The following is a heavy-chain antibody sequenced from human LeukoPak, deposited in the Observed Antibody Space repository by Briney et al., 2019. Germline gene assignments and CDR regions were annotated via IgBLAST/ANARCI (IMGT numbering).Heavy chain of an antibody. CDR3: ARTASLRKVVAATYYDY. CDR1: GYSFTSYW. D-gene: IGHD2-15*01. J-gene: IGHJ4*02. Sequence: GESLKISCKGSGYSFTSYWIGWVRQMPGKGLEWMGIIYPGDSDTRYSPSFQGQVTISADKSISTAYLQWSSLKASDTAMYYCARTASLRKVVAATYYDYWGQGTLVTVSS. V-gene: IGHV5-51*01. CDR2: IYPGDSDT.